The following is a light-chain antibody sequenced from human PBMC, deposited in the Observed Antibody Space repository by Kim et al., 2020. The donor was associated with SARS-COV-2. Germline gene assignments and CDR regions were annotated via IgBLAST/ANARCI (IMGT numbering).Light chain of an antibody. V-gene: IGLV1-44*01. Sequence: ELTQPPSASGTPGQRVTISCSGSSSNIGSNPVNWYQQFPGTAPKLLIYTNNQWPSGVPDRFSGSKSGTSASLAISGLQSEDEAVYYCASWDDSLSGVVFGGGTQLTVL. CDR3: ASWDDSLSGVV. CDR2: TNN. CDR1: SSNIGSNP. J-gene: IGLJ2*01.